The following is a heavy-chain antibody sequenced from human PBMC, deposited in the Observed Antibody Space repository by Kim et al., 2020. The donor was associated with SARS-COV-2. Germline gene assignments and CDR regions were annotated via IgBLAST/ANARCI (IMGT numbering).Heavy chain of an antibody. Sequence: SETLSLTCAVYGGSFSGYYWSWIRQPPGKGLEWIGEINHSGSTNYNPSLKSRVTISVDTSKNQFSMKLSSVTAADTAVYYCARGLNYYDSLDVWGQGTTVTISS. V-gene: IGHV4-34*01. D-gene: IGHD3-22*01. J-gene: IGHJ6*02. CDR2: INHSGST. CDR3: ARGLNYYDSLDV. CDR1: GGSFSGYY.